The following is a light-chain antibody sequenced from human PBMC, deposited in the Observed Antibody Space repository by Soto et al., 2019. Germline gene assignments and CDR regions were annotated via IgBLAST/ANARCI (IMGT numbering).Light chain of an antibody. J-gene: IGKJ3*01. CDR3: QQRSNWLFT. CDR2: DAS. V-gene: IGKV3-11*01. CDR1: QRVSTF. Sequence: EIVLTQSPGTLSLSPGERATLSCRASQRVSTFLAWYQQRPGQAPRLLIYDASNRATGIPARFSGSGSGTDFTLTISSLEPEDFAVYYCQQRSNWLFTFGPGTKVDIK.